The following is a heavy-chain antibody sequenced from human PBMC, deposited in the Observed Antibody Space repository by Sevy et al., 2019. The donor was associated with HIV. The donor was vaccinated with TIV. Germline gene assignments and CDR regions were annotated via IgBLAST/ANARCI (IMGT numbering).Heavy chain of an antibody. CDR2: IKQDQSEK. CDR1: GFIFTDYW. J-gene: IGHJ4*02. CDR3: DSEVGGFNLRPYFFDF. Sequence: GGSLRLSCETSGFIFTDYWMSWVRQIPGKGLEWVATIKQDQSEKYYVDSVKGRFAISRESAKNAVSLQMNGLRAGDTELYVCDSEVGGFNLRPYFFDFWGQGTLVTVSS. V-gene: IGHV3-7*01. D-gene: IGHD5-12*01.